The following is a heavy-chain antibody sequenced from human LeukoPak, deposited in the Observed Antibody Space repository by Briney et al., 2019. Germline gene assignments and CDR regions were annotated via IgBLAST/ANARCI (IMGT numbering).Heavy chain of an antibody. J-gene: IGHJ4*02. CDR1: GFTVSSNY. V-gene: IGHV3-53*01. Sequence: PGGSLRLSCAVSGFTVSSNYMSWVRQPPGKGLEWVSVIYSGGSTYYADSVKGRFTIPRDNSKNTLYLQMNSLRAEDTAVYYCANSAGGLWPELFFDYWGQGTLVTVSS. CDR2: IYSGGST. D-gene: IGHD5-18*01. CDR3: ANSAGGLWPELFFDY.